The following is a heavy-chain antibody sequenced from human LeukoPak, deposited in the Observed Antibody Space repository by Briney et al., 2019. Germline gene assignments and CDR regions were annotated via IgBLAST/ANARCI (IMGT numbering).Heavy chain of an antibody. V-gene: IGHV1-8*03. D-gene: IGHD2-2*01. J-gene: IGHJ5*02. CDR2: LNPNSGNT. Sequence: ASVKVSCKASGYAFTSYDINWVRQATGQGLEWMGWLNPNSGNTGYAQKFQGRVTITRNTSISTAYMELSSLRSEDTAVYYCARARPRGVQAVLRLKVKNWFDPWGEGTLVTVSS. CDR3: ARARPRGVQAVLRLKVKNWFDP. CDR1: GYAFTSYD.